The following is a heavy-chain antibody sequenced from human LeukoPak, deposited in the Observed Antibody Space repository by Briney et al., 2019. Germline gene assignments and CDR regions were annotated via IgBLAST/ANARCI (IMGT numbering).Heavy chain of an antibody. Sequence: SVKVSCKASGYTFSSYGISWVRQAPGQGLEWMGWISAYNGNTNYAQMVQGRVTMTTDTSTSTAYMEVRSLRSDDTAMYYCARDVGDIVTVPSAISVPWGQGTLVTVSS. V-gene: IGHV1-18*01. D-gene: IGHD2-2*01. CDR2: ISAYNGNT. CDR1: GYTFSSYG. CDR3: ARDVGDIVTVPSAISVP. J-gene: IGHJ5*02.